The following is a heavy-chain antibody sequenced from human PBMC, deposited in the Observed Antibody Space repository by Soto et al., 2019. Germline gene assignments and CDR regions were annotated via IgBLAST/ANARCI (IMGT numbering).Heavy chain of an antibody. D-gene: IGHD6-19*01. J-gene: IGHJ6*02. Sequence: ASVKVSCKASGYTFTSYGISWVRQAPGQGLEWMGWISAYNGNTNYAQKLQGRVTMTTDTSTSTAYMELRSLRSDDTAVYYCARGAKQWLDYYYYGMDVWGQGTTVTVSS. CDR2: ISAYNGNT. CDR1: GYTFTSYG. CDR3: ARGAKQWLDYYYYGMDV. V-gene: IGHV1-18*01.